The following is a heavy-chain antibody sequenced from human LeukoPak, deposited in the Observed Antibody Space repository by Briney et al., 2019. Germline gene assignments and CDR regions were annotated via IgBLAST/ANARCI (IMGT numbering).Heavy chain of an antibody. CDR2: IKRDGSEK. CDR3: ARTYSSGWTYWYLDL. V-gene: IGHV3-7*01. J-gene: IGHJ2*01. Sequence: PGGSLRLSCAASGFTFSGYWMTWVRQAPGKGLEWVANIKRDGSEKYYVDSVKGRFTLSRDNANNSLYLQMNSLRAEDTAIYYCARTYSSGWTYWYLDLWGRGTRVTVSS. CDR1: GFTFSGYW. D-gene: IGHD6-19*01.